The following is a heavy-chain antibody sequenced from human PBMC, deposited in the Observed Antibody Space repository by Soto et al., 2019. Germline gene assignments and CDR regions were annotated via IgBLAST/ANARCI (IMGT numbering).Heavy chain of an antibody. D-gene: IGHD5-18*01. CDR1: GYSISSGYY. Sequence: ETLSLTCAVSGYSISSGYYWGWIRQPPGKGLEWIGSIYHSGSTYYNPSLKSRVTISVDTSKNQFSLKLSSVTAADTAVYYCARDPWGYPGPGFDYWGQGTLVTVSS. J-gene: IGHJ4*02. CDR2: IYHSGST. V-gene: IGHV4-38-2*02. CDR3: ARDPWGYPGPGFDY.